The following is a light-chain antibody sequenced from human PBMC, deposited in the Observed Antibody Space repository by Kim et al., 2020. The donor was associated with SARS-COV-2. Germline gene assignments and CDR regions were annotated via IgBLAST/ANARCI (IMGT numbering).Light chain of an antibody. V-gene: IGLV2-11*01. CDR3: FSYAGSWV. Sequence: SPGQSVTISCTGTCSDVGGNNYVSWYQQHPGKAPKLMIYDVSKGPSGVPDRFSGSKSGNTASLTISGLQAEDEADYYCFSYAGSWVFGGGTQLTVL. J-gene: IGLJ3*02. CDR2: DVS. CDR1: CSDVGGNNY.